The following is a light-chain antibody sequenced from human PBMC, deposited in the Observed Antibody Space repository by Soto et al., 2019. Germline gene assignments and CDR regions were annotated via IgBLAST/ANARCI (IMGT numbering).Light chain of an antibody. CDR3: QLYTNWPPIT. J-gene: IGKJ5*01. V-gene: IGKV3-15*01. CDR1: QSVSSN. Sequence: EIVMTQSPATLSVYPGERATLSGKASQSVSSNLAWYQQKPGQAPRLLIYGASTRATGIPARFSGSGAGAEFSLTISSLQSEDYAVYYCQLYTNWPPITVGQVTRLEI. CDR2: GAS.